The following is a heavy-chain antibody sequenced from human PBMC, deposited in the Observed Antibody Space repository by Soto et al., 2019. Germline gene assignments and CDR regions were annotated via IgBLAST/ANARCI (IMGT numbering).Heavy chain of an antibody. J-gene: IGHJ4*02. V-gene: IGHV4-31*03. D-gene: IGHD1-26*01. CDR2: MYDSGSP. CDR3: ARLGTNSVNYYFDY. CDR1: GGSISSGGYY. Sequence: SETLSLTCTVSGGSISSGGYYWSWIRQHPGKGLEWIGYMYDSGSPYYNPSLKSRVSISMDTSENQFSLKLSSVTAADTAVYYCARLGTNSVNYYFDYWGQGTLVTVSS.